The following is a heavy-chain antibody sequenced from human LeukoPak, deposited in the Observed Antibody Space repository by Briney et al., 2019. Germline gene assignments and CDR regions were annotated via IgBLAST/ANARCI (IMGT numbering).Heavy chain of an antibody. Sequence: GGSLRLSCAASGFTFISYGMSWVRQAPGKGLEWVSLIYTGGSTYYADSVKGRFIISRDNSKNTVYLQMNSLRVEDTSVYYCYYASGSYPWGQGTLVTVSS. J-gene: IGHJ5*02. CDR1: GFTFISYG. CDR2: IYTGGST. V-gene: IGHV3-66*01. CDR3: YYASGSYP. D-gene: IGHD3-10*01.